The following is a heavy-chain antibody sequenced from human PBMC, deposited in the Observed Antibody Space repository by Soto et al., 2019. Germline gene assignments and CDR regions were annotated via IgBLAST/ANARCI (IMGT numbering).Heavy chain of an antibody. V-gene: IGHV4-59*12. D-gene: IGHD3-22*01. Sequence: QVVLQESGPGLVKPSETLSLTCSVSGRSITSYYWSWVRQPPGKGLEWMGYIYDNGITSQNPSLKSRVTMSAYTSQNQFSLKLTSVTCADTAVYFCARTYDSNGYANEFDSWGQGILVTVTS. CDR3: ARTYDSNGYANEFDS. CDR1: GRSITSYY. J-gene: IGHJ4*02. CDR2: IYDNGIT.